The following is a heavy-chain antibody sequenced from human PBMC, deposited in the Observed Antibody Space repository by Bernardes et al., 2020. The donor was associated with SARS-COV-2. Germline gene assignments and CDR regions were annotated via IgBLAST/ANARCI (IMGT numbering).Heavy chain of an antibody. J-gene: IGHJ3*02. Sequence: ETLSLTCAVYGGSFSDYHWSWIRQSPGKGLEWVGRIKSKTDGGTTDYAAPVKGRFTISRDDSKNTLYLQMNSLKTEDTAVYYCTTTYSSGWYYGFWSLGLAGAFDIWGQGTMVTVSS. CDR3: TTTYSSGWYYGFWSLGLAGAFDI. CDR1: GGSFSDYH. D-gene: IGHD6-19*01. V-gene: IGHV3-15*01. CDR2: IKSKTDGGTT.